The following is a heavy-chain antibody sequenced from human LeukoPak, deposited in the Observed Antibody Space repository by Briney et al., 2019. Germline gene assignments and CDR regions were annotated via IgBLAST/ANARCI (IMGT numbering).Heavy chain of an antibody. CDR1: GYTLTELS. D-gene: IGHD3-22*01. CDR3: ATVQKQDYDTRPYHDH. CDR2: FDPEDGET. Sequence: ASVKVSCKVYGYTLTELSMHWVRQAPGKGLEWMGGFDPEDGETIYAQKFQGRVTMTEDKSTDTAYMELSSLRSEDTAVYYCATVQKQDYDTRPYHDHWGQGTLVTVSS. J-gene: IGHJ4*02. V-gene: IGHV1-24*01.